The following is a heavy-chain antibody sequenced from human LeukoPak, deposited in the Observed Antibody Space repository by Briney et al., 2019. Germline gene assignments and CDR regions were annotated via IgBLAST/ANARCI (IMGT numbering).Heavy chain of an antibody. D-gene: IGHD1-26*01. J-gene: IGHJ6*03. CDR3: ARAKFSAYTGNPGARKSSYDMDV. CDR2: IRSDASNT. Sequence: PGGSLRLSCAASGVTFSDFAMHWVRQAPGKGLEWVAYIRSDASNTYYADSVKGRFTISRDNAKNSLYLQMNSLRAEDTAVYYCARAKFSAYTGNPGARKSSYDMDVWGKGTTVTVSS. CDR1: GVTFSDFA. V-gene: IGHV3-30*02.